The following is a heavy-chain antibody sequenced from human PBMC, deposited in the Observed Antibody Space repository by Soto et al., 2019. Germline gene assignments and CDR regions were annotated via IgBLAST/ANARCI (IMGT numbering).Heavy chain of an antibody. J-gene: IGHJ6*02. CDR2: MNPNSGNT. D-gene: IGHD5-18*01. CDR3: ARGGFTAMGLGYYYYGMSV. V-gene: IGHV1-8*02. CDR1: GSTFSSYA. Sequence: ASVKVSCKASGSTFSSYAISWVRQAPGQGLEWMGWMNPNSGNTGYAQKFQGRVTMTRNTSISTAYMELSSLRSEDTAVYYCARGGFTAMGLGYYYYGMSVWGQGTTVPVSS.